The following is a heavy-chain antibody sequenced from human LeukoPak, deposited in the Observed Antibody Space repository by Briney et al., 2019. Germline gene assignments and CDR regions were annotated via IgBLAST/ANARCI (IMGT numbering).Heavy chain of an antibody. V-gene: IGHV3-53*01. CDR1: GFTVSSNY. J-gene: IGHJ4*02. CDR3: ARGDAAMFMDY. CDR2: IYSGGST. Sequence: PGGSLRLSCAASGFTVSSNYMSWVRQAPGKGLEWVSVIYSGGSTYYADSVKGRFTISRDNSKNTLFLQMHSLRAEDTALYYCARGDAAMFMDYWGQGTLVTVSS. D-gene: IGHD5-18*01.